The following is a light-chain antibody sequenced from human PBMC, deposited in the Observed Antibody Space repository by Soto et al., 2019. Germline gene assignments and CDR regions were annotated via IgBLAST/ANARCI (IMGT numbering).Light chain of an antibody. V-gene: IGKV1-9*01. CDR2: AAS. Sequence: DIQLTQSPSFLSASVGDRVTITCRASQGISNYLAWYQQRPGKAPKLLIYAASTLQTGVPSRFSGSVSGTEFTLTISSLQPEDFATYHCQQLTSYPRSTFGQLTRLEI. J-gene: IGKJ5*01. CDR1: QGISNY. CDR3: QQLTSYPRST.